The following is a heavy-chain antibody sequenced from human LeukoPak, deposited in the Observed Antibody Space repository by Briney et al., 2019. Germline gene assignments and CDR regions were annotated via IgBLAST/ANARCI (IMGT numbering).Heavy chain of an antibody. CDR2: IYDSGST. V-gene: IGHV4-39*01. CDR3: ARHYGP. J-gene: IGHJ5*02. CDR1: GGSISSSNW. Sequence: PSETLSLTCTVSGGSISSSNWWSWVRQPPGKGLEWIGSIYDSGSTYYNPSLKSRVTISVDTSKNQFSLKLNSVTAADTAVYYCARHYGPWGQGTLVTVSS. D-gene: IGHD3-10*01.